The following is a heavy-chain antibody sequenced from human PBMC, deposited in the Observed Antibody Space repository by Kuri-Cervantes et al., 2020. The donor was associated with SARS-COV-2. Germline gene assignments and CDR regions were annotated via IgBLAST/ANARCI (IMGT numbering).Heavy chain of an antibody. CDR1: GFTFDDYA. J-gene: IGHJ1*01. CDR3: ARPSWRAAPSHFQH. D-gene: IGHD6-6*01. CDR2: ISWNSGSI. Sequence: GGSLRLSCAASGFTFDDYAMHWVRQAPGKGLEWVSGISWNSGSIGYADSVKGRFTISRDNAKNSLYLQMNSLRAEDTAVYYCARPSWRAAPSHFQHWGQGTLVTVSS. V-gene: IGHV3-9*01.